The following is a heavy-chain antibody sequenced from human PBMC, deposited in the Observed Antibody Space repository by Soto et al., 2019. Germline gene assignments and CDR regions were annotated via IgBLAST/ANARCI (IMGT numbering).Heavy chain of an antibody. J-gene: IGHJ4*02. V-gene: IGHV4-59*08. CDR3: ARRYGLGSFDY. D-gene: IGHD3-10*01. Sequence: QVQLQESGPGLVKPSETLSLTCTVSGGSISSYYWSWIRQPPGKGLEWIGYIYYSGSTNYNPSLKSRVNISVDTSKNQFSLKLSSVTAADTAVYYCARRYGLGSFDYWGQGTLVTVSS. CDR1: GGSISSYY. CDR2: IYYSGST.